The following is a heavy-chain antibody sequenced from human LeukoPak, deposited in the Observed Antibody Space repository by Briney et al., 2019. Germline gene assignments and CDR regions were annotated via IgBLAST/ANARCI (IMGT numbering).Heavy chain of an antibody. CDR1: GFTFSNAW. CDR2: IKSKTDGGTT. CDR3: TTETFDFWSGYSIY. D-gene: IGHD3-3*01. Sequence: PGGSLRLSCAASGFTFSNAWMNWVRQAPEKGLEWVGRIKSKTDGGTTDYAAPVKGRFTISRDDSKNTLYLQMNSLKTEDTAVYYCTTETFDFWSGYSIYWGQGTLVTVSS. V-gene: IGHV3-15*07. J-gene: IGHJ4*02.